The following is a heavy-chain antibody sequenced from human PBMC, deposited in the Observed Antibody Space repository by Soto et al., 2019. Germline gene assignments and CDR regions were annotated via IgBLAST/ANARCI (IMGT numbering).Heavy chain of an antibody. CDR2: INPDGSGK. J-gene: IGHJ4*02. V-gene: IGHV3-7*04. CDR1: GLTFSNSW. CDR3: TRVRRVSLPDC. Sequence: GGSLRLSCEVSGLTFSNSWMNWVRQPPGKGLEWVANINPDGSGKYYVESLRGRFTISRDNAKNALYLQMNSLRAEDTAVYYCTRVRRVSLPDCWGQGALFTVS.